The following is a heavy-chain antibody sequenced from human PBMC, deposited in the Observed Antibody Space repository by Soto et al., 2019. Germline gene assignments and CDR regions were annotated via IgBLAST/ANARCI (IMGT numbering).Heavy chain of an antibody. D-gene: IGHD5-12*01. J-gene: IGHJ6*04. CDR2: IGGSGTGGRT. Sequence: EVHLLESGGDLVQPGGSLRLSCTASGLTFSTYAMSWVRQAPGKGLEWVSAIGGSGTGGRTYYADSVKGRFTISRDDSKNTVYLQMNSMRADDPAVYDCEKSPGGLDGYNSDYYGMDVWGKGTTVIVSS. V-gene: IGHV3-23*01. CDR1: GLTFSTYA. CDR3: EKSPGGLDGYNSDYYGMDV.